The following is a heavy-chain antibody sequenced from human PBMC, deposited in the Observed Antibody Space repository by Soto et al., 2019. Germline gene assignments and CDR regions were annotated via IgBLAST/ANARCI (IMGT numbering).Heavy chain of an antibody. CDR1: GFTFTSYW. Sequence: EVQLVESGGGLGQPGGSLRLSCAASGFTFTSYWMSWVRQAPGKGLEWVANIKQDGSEKYYVDSVKGRFTISRDNAKNSLYLQMSSLRAEDTAMYYCAREVGATFYYYGVDVWGQGTTVTVSS. D-gene: IGHD1-26*01. CDR2: IKQDGSEK. V-gene: IGHV3-7*01. J-gene: IGHJ6*02. CDR3: AREVGATFYYYGVDV.